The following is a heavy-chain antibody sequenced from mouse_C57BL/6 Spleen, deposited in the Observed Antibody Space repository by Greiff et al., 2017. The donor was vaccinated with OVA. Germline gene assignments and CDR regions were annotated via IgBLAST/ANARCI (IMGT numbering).Heavy chain of an antibody. CDR1: GFTFSDYG. CDR2: ISSGSSTI. CDR3: ARKDGYYEYFDV. D-gene: IGHD2-3*01. J-gene: IGHJ1*03. V-gene: IGHV5-17*01. Sequence: EVKLVESGGGLVKPGGSLKLSCAASGFTFSDYGMHWVRQAPEKGLEWVAYISSGSSTIYYADTVKGRFTISRDNAKNTLFLQMTSLRSEDTAMYDCARKDGYYEYFDVWGTGTTVTVSS.